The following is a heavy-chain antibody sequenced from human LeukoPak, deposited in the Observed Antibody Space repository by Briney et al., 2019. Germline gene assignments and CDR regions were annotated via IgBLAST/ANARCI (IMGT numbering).Heavy chain of an antibody. J-gene: IGHJ3*02. V-gene: IGHV3-33*01. Sequence: GGSLRLSCAASGFTFSSYGMHWVRQAPGKGLEWVAIIWYDGSNKYYADSVKGRFTISRDNSKNTLYLQMNSLRAEDTAVYYCAREPRGSSWSMAFDIWGQGTMVTVSS. D-gene: IGHD6-13*01. CDR2: IWYDGSNK. CDR1: GFTFSSYG. CDR3: AREPRGSSWSMAFDI.